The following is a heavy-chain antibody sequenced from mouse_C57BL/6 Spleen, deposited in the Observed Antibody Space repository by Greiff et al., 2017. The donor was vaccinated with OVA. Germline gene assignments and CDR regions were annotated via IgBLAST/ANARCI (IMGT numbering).Heavy chain of an antibody. V-gene: IGHV1-55*01. D-gene: IGHD2-4*01. CDR2: IYPGSGST. Sequence: VQLQQPGAELVKPGASVKMSCTASGYTFTSYWITWVKQSPGQGLEWIGDIYPGSGSTNYNEKFKSKATLTVDTSSSTAYMQLSSLTSVDSAVYYSARTIYYDYDGAMDDWGQGTSVTVSS. CDR1: GYTFTSYW. CDR3: ARTIYYDYDGAMDD. J-gene: IGHJ4*01.